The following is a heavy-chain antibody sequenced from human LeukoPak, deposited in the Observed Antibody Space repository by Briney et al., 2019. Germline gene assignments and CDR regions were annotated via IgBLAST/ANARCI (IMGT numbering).Heavy chain of an antibody. Sequence: PGGSLRLSCAASGFTFSSYEMNWVRQAPGKGLEWISYISASGTITHYADSVEGRFTISRDNAKNSLYLQMNSLRAEDTAVYYCARDVVLSSGYPGSFDYWGQGTLVTVSS. CDR3: ARDVVLSSGYPGSFDY. J-gene: IGHJ4*02. V-gene: IGHV3-48*03. CDR2: ISASGTIT. CDR1: GFTFSSYE. D-gene: IGHD3-22*01.